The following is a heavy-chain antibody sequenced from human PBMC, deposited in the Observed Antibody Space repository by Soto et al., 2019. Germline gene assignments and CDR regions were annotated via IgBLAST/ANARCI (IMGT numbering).Heavy chain of an antibody. CDR2: MNPNSGNT. CDR3: ARDGTLKPDVVASTRLKNPHDALDI. D-gene: IGHD2-15*01. V-gene: IGHV1-8*01. J-gene: IGHJ3*02. Sequence: ASVKVSCKASGYTFTSYDINWVRQATGQGLEWMGWMNPNSGNTGYAQKFQGRVTMTRNTSISTAYMELSSLRSDDTAVYYCARDGTLKPDVVASTRLKNPHDALDIWGQGTMVTVSS. CDR1: GYTFTSYD.